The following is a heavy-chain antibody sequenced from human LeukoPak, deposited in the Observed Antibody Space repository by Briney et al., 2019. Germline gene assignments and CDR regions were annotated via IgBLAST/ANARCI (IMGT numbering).Heavy chain of an antibody. CDR1: GFTFDDYG. CDR2: IYHSGST. D-gene: IGHD3-22*01. CDR3: ARLGDSSAYYAFDY. J-gene: IGHJ4*02. Sequence: GSLRLSCAASGFTFDDYGMSWVRQPPGKGLEWIGEIYHSGSTNYNPSLKSRVTISVDKSKNQFSLKLSSVTAADTAVYYCARLGDSSAYYAFDYWGQGTLVTVSS. V-gene: IGHV4-4*02.